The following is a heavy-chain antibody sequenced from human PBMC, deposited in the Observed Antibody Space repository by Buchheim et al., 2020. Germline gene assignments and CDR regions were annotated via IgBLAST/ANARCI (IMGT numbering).Heavy chain of an antibody. Sequence: QVQLVESGGGVVQPGRSLRLSCAASGFTFSSYGMHWVRQAPGKGLEWVAVISYDGSDKYYTDSVKGRFTISRDNSKHTLYLQMNSLRTEDAAVYYCAKLSSRGYSYGSFDYWGQGTL. J-gene: IGHJ4*02. CDR2: ISYDGSDK. V-gene: IGHV3-30*18. D-gene: IGHD5-18*01. CDR1: GFTFSSYG. CDR3: AKLSSRGYSYGSFDY.